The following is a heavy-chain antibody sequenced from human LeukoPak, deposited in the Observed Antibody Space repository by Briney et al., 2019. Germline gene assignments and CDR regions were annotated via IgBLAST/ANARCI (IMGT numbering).Heavy chain of an antibody. CDR2: IHPDGSIT. D-gene: IGHD5-12*01. V-gene: IGHV3-74*03. Sequence: GGSLRLSSVGSGFTISNYWMHWVRQAPGTGLVWVSRIHPDGSITTYADSVKGRFTISRDNAKNTLYLQMNSLRAEDTAVYYCAPQQTYSPYNWFDPWGQGTLVTVSS. J-gene: IGHJ5*02. CDR1: GFTISNYW. CDR3: APQQTYSPYNWFDP.